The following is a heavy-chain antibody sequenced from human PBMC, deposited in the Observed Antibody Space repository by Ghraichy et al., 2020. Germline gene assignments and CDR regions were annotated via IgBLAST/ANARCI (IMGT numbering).Heavy chain of an antibody. CDR1: GLTFSSYR. J-gene: IGHJ3*01. D-gene: IGHD2-15*01. CDR3: AKDPGYCSGGRCFPDAFDV. V-gene: IGHV3-21*01. Sequence: GESLNISCVASGLTFSSYRMSWVGQAPGKGPEWVSFIDRRRSYIYYADSVKGRFTVSRDNTKNSLYLQMNSLRVEDTAMYYCAKDPGYCSGGRCFPDAFDVWGQGTMVTVSS. CDR2: IDRRRSYI.